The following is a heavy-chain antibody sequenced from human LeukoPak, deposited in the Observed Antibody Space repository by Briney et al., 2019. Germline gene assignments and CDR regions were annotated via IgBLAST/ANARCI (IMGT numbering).Heavy chain of an antibody. Sequence: PGGSLRLSCAASGFTFSNYWMHWVRQAPGKGLVWVSRINTYGSTTAYADSVNGRFTISRDNAKNTVYLQMNSLRAEDSGFYFCAREGYICGYTVGQDYWGQGTLVTASS. J-gene: IGHJ4*02. CDR1: GFTFSNYW. CDR2: INTYGSTT. V-gene: IGHV3-74*01. CDR3: AREGYICGYTVGQDY. D-gene: IGHD6-19*01.